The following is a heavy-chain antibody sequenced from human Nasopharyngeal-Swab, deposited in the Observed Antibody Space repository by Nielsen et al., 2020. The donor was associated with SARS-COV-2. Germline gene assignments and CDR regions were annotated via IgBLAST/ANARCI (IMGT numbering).Heavy chain of an antibody. CDR2: IYYSGST. V-gene: IGHV4-39*07. D-gene: IGHD3-22*01. Sequence: WIRQPPGKGLEWIGSIYYSGSTYYDPSLKSRVTISVDTSKNQFSLKLSSVTAADTAVYYCAGGEPYYDSSGYYLGVYAFDIWGQGTMVTVSS. J-gene: IGHJ3*02. CDR3: AGGEPYYDSSGYYLGVYAFDI.